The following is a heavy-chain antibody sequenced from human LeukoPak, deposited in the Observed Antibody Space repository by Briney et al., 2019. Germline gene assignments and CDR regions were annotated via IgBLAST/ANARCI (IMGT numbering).Heavy chain of an antibody. D-gene: IGHD2-2*01. V-gene: IGHV3-9*01. CDR1: GFTFDDYA. J-gene: IGHJ3*02. CDR3: ARDGGAYCSSTSCPDAFDI. Sequence: GGSLRLSCAASGFTFDDYAMHWVRQAPGKGLEWVSGISWNSGSIGYADSVKGRFTISRDNAKNSLYLQMNSLRAEDTAVYYCARDGGAYCSSTSCPDAFDIWGQGTMVTVSS. CDR2: ISWNSGSI.